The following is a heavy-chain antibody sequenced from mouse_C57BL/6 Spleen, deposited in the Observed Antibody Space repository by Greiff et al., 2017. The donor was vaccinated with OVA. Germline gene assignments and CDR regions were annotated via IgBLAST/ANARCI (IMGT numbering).Heavy chain of an antibody. V-gene: IGHV5-17*01. CDR2: ISSGSSTI. Sequence: EVMLVESGGGLVKPGGSLKLSCAASGFTFSDYGMHWVRQAPEKGLEWVAYISSGSSTIYYADTVKGRFTISRDNAKNTLFLQMTSMRSEDTAMYYCEKELQGFAYWGQGTLVTVSA. CDR3: EKELQGFAY. J-gene: IGHJ3*01. D-gene: IGHD2-1*01. CDR1: GFTFSDYG.